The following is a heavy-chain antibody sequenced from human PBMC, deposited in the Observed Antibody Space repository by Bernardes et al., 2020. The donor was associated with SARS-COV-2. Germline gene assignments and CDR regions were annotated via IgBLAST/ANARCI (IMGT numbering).Heavy chain of an antibody. V-gene: IGHV4-59*08. CDR1: GDSISSYY. CDR3: ARKASYYPYYYYGMDV. J-gene: IGHJ6*02. Sequence: TLSLTCTVSGDSISSYYWSWIRQPPGKGLEWIGYIYYSGSTNYNPSLKSRVTMSVDTSKNQFSLKLSSVTAADTAVYYCARKASYYPYYYYGMDVWGQGTTVAVSS. CDR2: IYYSGST. D-gene: IGHD1-26*01.